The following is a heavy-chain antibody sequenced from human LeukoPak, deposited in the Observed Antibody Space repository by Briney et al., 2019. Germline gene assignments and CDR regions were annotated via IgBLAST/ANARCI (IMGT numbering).Heavy chain of an antibody. CDR1: GGSLSSYY. V-gene: IGHV4-59*01. D-gene: IGHD1-26*01. CDR3: VTGYYEPFDN. CDR2: ISDTGKT. Sequence: SETLSLTCNVSGGSLSSYYWDWLRQPPGKGLEWIGYISDTGKTDYNPSLKSRVTISLDTSKSQFSLRLRSVTTADTAVYFCVTGYYEPFDNWGPGTLVTVSS. J-gene: IGHJ4*02.